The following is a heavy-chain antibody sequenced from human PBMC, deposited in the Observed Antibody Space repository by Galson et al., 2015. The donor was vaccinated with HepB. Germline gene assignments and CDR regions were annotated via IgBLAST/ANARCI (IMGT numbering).Heavy chain of an antibody. CDR1: GFTFSSYA. CDR2: ISYDGSNK. V-gene: IGHV3-30*01. J-gene: IGHJ4*02. Sequence: SLRLSCAASGFTFSSYAMHWVRQAPGKGLEWVAVISYDGSNKYYADSVKGRFTISRDNSKNTLYLQMNSLRAEDTAVYYCARDPARRVVPAAMYVYWGQGTLVTVSS. D-gene: IGHD2-2*01. CDR3: ARDPARRVVPAAMYVY.